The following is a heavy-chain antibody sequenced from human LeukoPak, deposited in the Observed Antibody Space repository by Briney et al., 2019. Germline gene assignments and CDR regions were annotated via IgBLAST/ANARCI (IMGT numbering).Heavy chain of an antibody. D-gene: IGHD6-19*01. V-gene: IGHV4-34*01. CDR2: INHSGST. CDR3: ASSPWLSHRP. Sequence: SETLSLTCAVYGGSFRGYYWSWIRQPPGKGLEWIGEINHSGSTDYNPSLKRRVTISVDTSNNQFSLKLSSVTAADTAVYYCASSPWLSHRPWGQGTLVTVSS. J-gene: IGHJ5*02. CDR1: GGSFRGYY.